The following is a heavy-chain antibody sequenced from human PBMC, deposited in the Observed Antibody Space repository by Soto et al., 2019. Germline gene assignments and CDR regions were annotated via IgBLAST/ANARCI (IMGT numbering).Heavy chain of an antibody. V-gene: IGHV4-59*02. D-gene: IGHD6-19*01. CDR3: ARAPGLGVAYIDY. CDR2: IFHSGSS. J-gene: IGHJ4*02. Sequence: TLSLTCTVSGGSVTGFYWSWIRQPPGKGLEWIGYIFHSGSSNYNPSLKSRVTISVDTSKSQISLRLTSVTAAYTAVYYCARAPGLGVAYIDYWGQGTLVTVSS. CDR1: GGSVTGFY.